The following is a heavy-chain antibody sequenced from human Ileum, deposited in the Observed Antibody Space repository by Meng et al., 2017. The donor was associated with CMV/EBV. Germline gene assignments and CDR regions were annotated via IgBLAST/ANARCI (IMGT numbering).Heavy chain of an antibody. V-gene: IGHV3-23*01. CDR2: IRDDGST. CDR1: GFTFSSYA. Sequence: GESLKISCAASGFTFSSYALNWVRQAPGKGLEWVSGIRDDGSTFYAGSVKGRFTISRDNSKNTLYLQMNSLRAEDTAVYYCAKATDFDYWGQGTLVTASS. J-gene: IGHJ4*02. CDR3: AKATDFDY. D-gene: IGHD4-11*01.